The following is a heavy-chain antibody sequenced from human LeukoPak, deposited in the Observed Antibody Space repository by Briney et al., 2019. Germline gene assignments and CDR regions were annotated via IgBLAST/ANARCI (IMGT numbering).Heavy chain of an antibody. D-gene: IGHD2-2*01. CDR3: AGTAAPDY. V-gene: IGHV3-30*04. J-gene: IGHJ4*02. CDR2: ISYDGSNK. Sequence: GGSLRLSCAASGFTFSSYAMHWVRQAPGKGLEWVAVISYDGSNKYYADSVKGRFTISRDNSKNTLYLQMNSLRAEDTAVYYCAGTAAPDYWGQGTLVTVSS. CDR1: GFTFSSYA.